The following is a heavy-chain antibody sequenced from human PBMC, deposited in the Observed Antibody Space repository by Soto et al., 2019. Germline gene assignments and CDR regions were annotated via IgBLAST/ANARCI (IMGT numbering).Heavy chain of an antibody. CDR2: INTYNGNT. CDR1: GYTFTRYG. V-gene: IGHV1-18*01. CDR3: ARDRKGTTEMTSGLYGLDV. Sequence: ASVKVSCKASGYTFTRYGIGWARQAPGQGLEWMGWINTYNGNTNYAQKFRGFVSMTRDTSISTAYLDLSSLRPDDTAVYYCARDRKGTTEMTSGLYGLDVWGQGTTVTVSS. D-gene: IGHD4-4*01. J-gene: IGHJ6*02.